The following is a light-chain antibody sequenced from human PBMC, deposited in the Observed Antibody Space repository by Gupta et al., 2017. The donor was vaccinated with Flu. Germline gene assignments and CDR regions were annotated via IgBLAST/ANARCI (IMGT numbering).Light chain of an antibody. Sequence: TIYGTGSDSNIAAPLDVHWYQQLPGAAPTLLIYGNNKRPSGVPDRFSGSKSGMSASLGITGLQADDEAIYYCQSYDNTLSGSKVFGGGTKLTGL. CDR1: DSNIAAPLD. V-gene: IGLV1-40*01. CDR2: GNN. J-gene: IGLJ2*01. CDR3: QSYDNTLSGSKV.